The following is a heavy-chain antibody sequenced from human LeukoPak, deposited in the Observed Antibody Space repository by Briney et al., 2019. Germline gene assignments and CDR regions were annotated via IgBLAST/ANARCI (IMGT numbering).Heavy chain of an antibody. V-gene: IGHV5-51*01. CDR2: IYPGDSDT. D-gene: IGHD3-22*01. CDR1: GYSFTSYW. Sequence: GESLKISFKGSGYSFTSYWIGWVRQMPGKSLEWMGIIYPGDSDTRYSPSFQGQVTISADKSISTAYLQWSSLKASDTAMYYCARRARDSSGYYRLYYFDYWGQGTLVTVSS. CDR3: ARRARDSSGYYRLYYFDY. J-gene: IGHJ4*02.